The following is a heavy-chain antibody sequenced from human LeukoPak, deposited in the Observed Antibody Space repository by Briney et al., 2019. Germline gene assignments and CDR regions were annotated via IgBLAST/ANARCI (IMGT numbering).Heavy chain of an antibody. Sequence: GGSLRLSCAASGFTFSSYAISWVRQAPGQGLEWMGGIIPIFGTANYAQKFQGRVTITADESTSTAYMELSSLRSEDTAVYYCARVRELGYCSSTSCFRDYYYYGMDVWGQGTTVTVSS. CDR1: GFTFSSYA. CDR3: ARVRELGYCSSTSCFRDYYYYGMDV. V-gene: IGHV1-69*01. D-gene: IGHD2-2*01. J-gene: IGHJ6*02. CDR2: IIPIFGTA.